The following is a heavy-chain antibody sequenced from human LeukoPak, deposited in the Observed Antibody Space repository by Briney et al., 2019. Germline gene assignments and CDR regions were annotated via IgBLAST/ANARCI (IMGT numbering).Heavy chain of an antibody. CDR1: GFTFSRNG. CDR3: AKDRGSYYFDY. D-gene: IGHD3-10*01. CDR2: ISYDGSNK. Sequence: SGGSLRVSCAASGFTFSRNGMHWVRQAPDKGLEWVAVISYDGSNKYYADSVKGRFTISRDNSKNTLYLQMNSLRAEDTAVYYCAKDRGSYYFDYWGQGTLVTVSS. V-gene: IGHV3-30*18. J-gene: IGHJ4*02.